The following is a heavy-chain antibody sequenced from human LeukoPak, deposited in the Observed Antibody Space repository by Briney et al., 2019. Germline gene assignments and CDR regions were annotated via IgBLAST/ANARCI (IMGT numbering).Heavy chain of an antibody. CDR2: INHSGST. J-gene: IGHJ4*02. V-gene: IGHV4-34*01. CDR1: GGSFSGYY. D-gene: IGHD6-6*01. CDR3: ARVVVSSSSDYFDY. Sequence: SETLSLTCAVYGGSFSGYYWSWIRQPPGKGLEWIGEINHSGSTNYNPSLKSRVTISVDTSKNQFSLKLSSVTAADTAVYYCARVVVSSSSDYFDYWGQGTLVIVSS.